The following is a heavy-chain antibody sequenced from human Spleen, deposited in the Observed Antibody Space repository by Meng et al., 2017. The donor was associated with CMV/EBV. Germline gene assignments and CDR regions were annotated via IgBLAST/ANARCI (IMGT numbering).Heavy chain of an antibody. CDR3: ARGNTRDY. J-gene: IGHJ4*02. CDR2: INTDGSST. CDR1: GFTLSSYW. Sequence: SLGRSDAAVGFTLSSYWMRWVRQTPGKELVWVSRINTDGSSTSYADSVKGRFTISRDNAKNMLYLQMNSLRAEDTAVYYCARGNTRDYWGQGTLVTVSS. D-gene: IGHD2-2*01. V-gene: IGHV3-74*01.